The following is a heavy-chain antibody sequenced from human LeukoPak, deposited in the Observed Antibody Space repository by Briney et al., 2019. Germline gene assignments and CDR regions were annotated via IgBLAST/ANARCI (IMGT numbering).Heavy chain of an antibody. CDR3: VRDPSGSGFAFDS. D-gene: IGHD1-1*01. V-gene: IGHV3-33*01. CDR2: IWFDGSNQ. CDR1: GFIFSNDA. J-gene: IGHJ4*02. Sequence: GRSLRLSCAASGFIFSNDAMHWVRQAPGKGLEWVAFIWFDGSNQHYADPVKGRFTISRDNSEDTLYLQMNSLRAEDTAVYYCVRDPSGSGFAFDSWGQGALVTVSS.